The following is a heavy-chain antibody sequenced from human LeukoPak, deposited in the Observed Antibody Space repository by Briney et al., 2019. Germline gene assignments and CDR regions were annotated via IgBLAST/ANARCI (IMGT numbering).Heavy chain of an antibody. D-gene: IGHD1-7*01. V-gene: IGHV4-39*01. CDR3: TRHVFELWYHP. Sequence: PSETLPLTCTVSGGSISSSSYYWGWIRQPPGKGLEWIGSIYYSGSTYYNPSLKSRVTISVDTSKNQFSLKLSSVTAADTAVYYCTRHVFELWYHPWGQGTLVTVSS. J-gene: IGHJ5*02. CDR2: IYYSGST. CDR1: GGSISSSSYY.